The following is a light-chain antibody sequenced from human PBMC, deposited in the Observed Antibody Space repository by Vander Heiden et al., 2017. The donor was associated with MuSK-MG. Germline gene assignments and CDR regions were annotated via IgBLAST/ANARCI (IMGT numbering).Light chain of an antibody. CDR2: DAS. J-gene: IGKJ3*01. CDR3: QQDDNLPFT. CDR1: QGINSY. V-gene: IGKV1-33*01. Sequence: DIQMTQSPSSLSASVGDRVTITCQASQGINSYLNWYQQKAGKAPKLLIYDASNLETGVPSRFSGSGSWTYFTFTISSLQPEDLATYYCQQDDNLPFTFGHGTKVDIK.